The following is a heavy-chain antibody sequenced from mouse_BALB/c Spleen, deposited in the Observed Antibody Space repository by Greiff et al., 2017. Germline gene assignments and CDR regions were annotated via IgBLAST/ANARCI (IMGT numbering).Heavy chain of an antibody. V-gene: IGHV5-17*02. D-gene: IGHD2-2*01. CDR3: AREGLRRGMDY. J-gene: IGHJ4*01. CDR2: ISSGSSTI. CDR1: GFTFSSFG. Sequence: EVHLVESGGGLVQPGGSRKLSCAASGFTFSSFGMHWVRQAPEKGLEWVAYISSGSSTIYYADTVKGRFTISRDNPKNTLFLQMTSLRSEDTAMYYCAREGLRRGMDYWGQGTSVTVSS.